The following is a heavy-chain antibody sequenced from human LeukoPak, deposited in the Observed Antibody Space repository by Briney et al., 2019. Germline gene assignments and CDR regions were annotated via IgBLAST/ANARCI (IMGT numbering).Heavy chain of an antibody. V-gene: IGHV4-31*03. CDR3: ARGVGYSYGMDV. CDR2: IYYSGST. Sequence: SETLSLTCTVSGGSISSGGYDWSWIRQHPGKGLEWIGYIYYSGSTYYNPSLKSRVTISVDTSKNQFSLKLSSVTAADTAVYYCARGVGYSYGMDVWGQGTTVTVSS. D-gene: IGHD5-12*01. CDR1: GGSISSGGYD. J-gene: IGHJ6*02.